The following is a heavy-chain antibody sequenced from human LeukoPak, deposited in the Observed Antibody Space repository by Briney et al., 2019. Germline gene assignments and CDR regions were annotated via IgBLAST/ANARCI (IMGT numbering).Heavy chain of an antibody. CDR1: GFTFSSYW. J-gene: IGHJ4*02. CDR3: ARLPLRYFGWSPYYFDY. V-gene: IGHV3-7*01. Sequence: PGGSLRLSCAASGFTFSSYWMSWVRQAPGKGLEWVANIKQDGSEKYYVDSVKGRFTISRDNAKNSLYLQMNSLRAEDTAVYYCARLPLRYFGWSPYYFDYWGQGTLVTVSS. D-gene: IGHD3-9*01. CDR2: IKQDGSEK.